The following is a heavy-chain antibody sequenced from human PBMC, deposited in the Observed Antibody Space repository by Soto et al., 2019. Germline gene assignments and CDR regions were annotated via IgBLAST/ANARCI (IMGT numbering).Heavy chain of an antibody. J-gene: IGHJ6*02. Sequence: EVQLVESGGGLVQPGGSLRLSCAASAFTFSGHYMVWVRQAPGKGLEWVGRSRNKANNYTTEYAASVKGRFTISRDDSKNSLYLQMNSLKPEDTAVYYCARDGGIAARHYYGMDVWGQGTTVTVSS. D-gene: IGHD6-6*01. V-gene: IGHV3-72*01. CDR2: SRNKANNYTT. CDR3: ARDGGIAARHYYGMDV. CDR1: AFTFSGHY.